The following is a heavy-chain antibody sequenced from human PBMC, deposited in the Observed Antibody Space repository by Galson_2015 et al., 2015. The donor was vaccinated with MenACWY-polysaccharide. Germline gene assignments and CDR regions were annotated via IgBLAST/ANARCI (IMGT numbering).Heavy chain of an antibody. CDR1: GFTFSSYA. Sequence: SLRLSCAASGFTFSSYAMNWVRQAPGKGLEWVSYISSSSSTIYFADSVRGRFSISRDNAKNSLYLQMSSLRAEDTAVYYCARDLPGIEEMATNTGFDYWGQGTLVTVSS. CDR3: ARDLPGIEEMATNTGFDY. D-gene: IGHD5-24*01. CDR2: ISSSSSTI. J-gene: IGHJ4*02. V-gene: IGHV3-48*01.